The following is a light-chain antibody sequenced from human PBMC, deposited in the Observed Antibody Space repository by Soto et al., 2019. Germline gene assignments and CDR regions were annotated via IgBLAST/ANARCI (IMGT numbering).Light chain of an antibody. V-gene: IGLV1-47*01. Sequence: QSVLTQPPSASGTPGQRVTISCSGSSSNIGSEYVVWYQHLPGTAPKLLIYRNNQRPSGVPDRFAGSKSGTSASLAISGLRSEDEADYYCAARDDSLSGHWVFRGGTKLTVL. CDR2: RNN. J-gene: IGLJ3*02. CDR1: SSNIGSEY. CDR3: AARDDSLSGHWV.